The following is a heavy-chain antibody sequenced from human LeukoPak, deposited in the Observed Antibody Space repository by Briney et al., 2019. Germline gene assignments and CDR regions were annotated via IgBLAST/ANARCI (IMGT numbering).Heavy chain of an antibody. CDR2: ISAYNGNT. V-gene: IGHV1-18*01. Sequence: GASVKVSCKASGYTFSSYGISWVRQATGQGLEWMGWISAYNGNTNYAQKFQGRVTMTTDTSTSTAYMELRSLRSDDTAVYYCARDRADILVGGYWYFDLWGRGTLVTVSS. CDR3: ARDRADILVGGYWYFDL. D-gene: IGHD2-15*01. CDR1: GYTFSSYG. J-gene: IGHJ2*01.